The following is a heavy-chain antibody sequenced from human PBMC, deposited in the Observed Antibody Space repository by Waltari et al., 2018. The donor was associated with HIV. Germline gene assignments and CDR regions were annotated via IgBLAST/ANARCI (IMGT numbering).Heavy chain of an antibody. J-gene: IGHJ6*02. CDR2: IKPDGSET. D-gene: IGHD3-10*01. CDR3: ARDTGSQYYYYGMDV. Sequence: EVLLVESGGGLVQPGGSLRLSCGTSGFILSSVWMDWVSQARGRGVGWLANIKPDGSETYYVDSVKGRFTISRDNAKNSVYLQMDSLRVEDTALYFCARDTGSQYYYYGMDVWGQGTMVSVS. CDR1: GFILSSVW. V-gene: IGHV3-7*01.